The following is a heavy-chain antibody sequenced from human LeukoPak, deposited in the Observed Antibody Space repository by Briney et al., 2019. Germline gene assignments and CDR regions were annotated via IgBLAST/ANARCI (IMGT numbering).Heavy chain of an antibody. CDR1: GITVSTNY. CDR3: ARGPPTTGDY. V-gene: IGHV3-53*01. J-gene: IGHJ4*02. CDR2: IYSGGST. Sequence: GGSLRLSCAASGITVSTNYMSWVRQAPGKGLEWVSVIYSGGSTYYADSVKGRFTISRDNSKNTLYLQMNSLRAEDTAVYYCARGPPTTGDYWGQGTLVTVSS. D-gene: IGHD4-17*01.